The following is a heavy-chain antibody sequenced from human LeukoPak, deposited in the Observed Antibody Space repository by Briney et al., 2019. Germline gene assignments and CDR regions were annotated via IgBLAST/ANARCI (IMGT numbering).Heavy chain of an antibody. CDR2: MYLSGTT. D-gene: IGHD3-22*01. CDR3: AGLVGRYSSGLYYYYFDY. J-gene: IGHJ4*02. V-gene: IGHV4-4*02. Sequence: SGTLSLTCTVSGDSINSLDLWSWVRQPPGKGLEWIGEMYLSGTTHSNPSVKSRVTISIDKSKNQFFLNLSSVTAADTTVYYCAGLVGRYSSGLYYYYFDYWGQGTLVTVSS. CDR1: GDSINSLDL.